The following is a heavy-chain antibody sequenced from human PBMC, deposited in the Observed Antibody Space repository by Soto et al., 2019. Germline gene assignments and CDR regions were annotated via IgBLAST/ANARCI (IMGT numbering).Heavy chain of an antibody. CDR2: IYYSGST. V-gene: IGHV4-59*01. Sequence: SETLSLTCTVSGGSISSYYWSWIRQPPGKGLEWIGYIYYSGSTNYNPSLKSRVTISVDTSKNQFSLKLSSVTAADTAVYYCAGNYYDSAGMVRYWGQGTLVTVSS. CDR3: AGNYYDSAGMVRY. J-gene: IGHJ4*02. D-gene: IGHD3-22*01. CDR1: GGSISSYY.